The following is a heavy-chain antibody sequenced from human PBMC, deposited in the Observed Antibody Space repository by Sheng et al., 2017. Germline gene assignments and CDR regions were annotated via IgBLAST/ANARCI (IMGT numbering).Heavy chain of an antibody. V-gene: IGHV3-11*04. D-gene: IGHD6-13*01. CDR3: AREGIASDIPTPYFMDV. CDR1: GFIFSDYY. Sequence: HVQLVETGGDLVKPGESLRLSCVASGFIFSDYYMTWIRQTPGKELEWVSHMSSSGNTIYYTDSVRGRFTISRDNSKNTVYLQMNSLRAEDTAVYYCAREGIASDIPTPYFMDVWGQGTTVTVSS. J-gene: IGHJ6*03. CDR2: MSSSGNTI.